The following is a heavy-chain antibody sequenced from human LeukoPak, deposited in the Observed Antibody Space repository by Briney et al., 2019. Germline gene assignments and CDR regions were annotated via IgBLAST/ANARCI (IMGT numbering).Heavy chain of an antibody. V-gene: IGHV3-23*01. CDR3: AKDGYSSGWYRGPTYFDY. J-gene: IGHJ4*02. Sequence: GGSLRLSCAASGFTFSNAWMSWVRQAPGKGLEWVSAISGSGGSTYYADSVKGRFTISRDNSKNTLYLQMNSLRAEDTAVYYCAKDGYSSGWYRGPTYFDYWGQGTLVTVSS. CDR1: GFTFSNAW. CDR2: ISGSGGST. D-gene: IGHD6-19*01.